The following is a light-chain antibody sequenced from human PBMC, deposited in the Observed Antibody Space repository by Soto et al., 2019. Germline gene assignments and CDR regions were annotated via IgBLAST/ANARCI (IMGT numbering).Light chain of an antibody. CDR3: QQYHKWPPIT. V-gene: IGKV3-20*01. Sequence: EIVLTQSPGTLSLSPGERATLSCRASQSVSGNFLAWYQEKPGQAPRLLIYGASSRATGIPDRFSGSGSGTDFTLTISSLQSEDSAVYYCQQYHKWPPITFGQGTRLEIK. CDR2: GAS. CDR1: QSVSGNF. J-gene: IGKJ5*01.